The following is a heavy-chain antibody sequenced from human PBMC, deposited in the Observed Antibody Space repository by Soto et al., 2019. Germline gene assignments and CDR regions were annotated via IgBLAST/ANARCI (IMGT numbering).Heavy chain of an antibody. CDR3: ATDLPTAGSGGIDY. V-gene: IGHV3-15*01. D-gene: IGHD2-15*01. Sequence: GGSLRLSCAASGFTFTTAWMIWVRQAPGKGLEWVGHIQTKRDGEATNYAAPVKGRFSISRDDSTNTQSLHMSSLKSEDTAVYYCATDLPTAGSGGIDYWGQGTLVTVSS. CDR2: IQTKRDGEAT. CDR1: GFTFTTAW. J-gene: IGHJ4*02.